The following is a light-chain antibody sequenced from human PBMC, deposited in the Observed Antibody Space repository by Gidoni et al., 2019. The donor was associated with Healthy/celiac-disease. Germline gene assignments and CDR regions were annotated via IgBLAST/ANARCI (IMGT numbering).Light chain of an antibody. J-gene: IGLJ3*02. CDR1: SSNIGSNY. CDR2: SNN. CDR3: AAWDDSLSGPDWV. V-gene: IGLV1-47*02. Sequence: QSVLTQPPSASGTPGQRVTISCSGSSSNIGSNYVSWYQQRPGTAPKLLIDSNNQRPSGVPDRFSGSKSGTSASLAISGLRSEDEADYYCAAWDDSLSGPDWVFGGGTKLTVL.